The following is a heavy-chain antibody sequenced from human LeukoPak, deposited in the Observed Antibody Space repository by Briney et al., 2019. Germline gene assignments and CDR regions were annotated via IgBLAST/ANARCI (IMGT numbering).Heavy chain of an antibody. J-gene: IGHJ4*02. V-gene: IGHV3-7*03. D-gene: IGHD3-10*01. CDR2: ISPDGNTR. Sequence: GGSLRLSCTASGLAFTNCWMSWVRQAPGEGLEWVANISPDGNTRYYVDSVEGRFTISRDNAKNSVLLQMDALTAEDTAVYYCANGCDGSWSLGGQGSLATVSS. CDR1: GLAFTNCW. CDR3: ANGCDGSWSL.